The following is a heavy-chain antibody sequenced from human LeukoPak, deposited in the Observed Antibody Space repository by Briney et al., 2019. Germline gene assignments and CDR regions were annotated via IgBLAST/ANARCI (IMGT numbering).Heavy chain of an antibody. Sequence: GGSLRLSCAASGFTFSSYDMHWVRQATGKGLEWVSAIGTAGDTYYPGSVKGRFTISRENAKNSLYLQMNSLRAGDTAVYYCARSESTMTTWSMDYWGQGILVTVSS. CDR3: ARSESTMTTWSMDY. J-gene: IGHJ4*02. V-gene: IGHV3-13*01. CDR1: GFTFSSYD. CDR2: IGTAGDT. D-gene: IGHD5-24*01.